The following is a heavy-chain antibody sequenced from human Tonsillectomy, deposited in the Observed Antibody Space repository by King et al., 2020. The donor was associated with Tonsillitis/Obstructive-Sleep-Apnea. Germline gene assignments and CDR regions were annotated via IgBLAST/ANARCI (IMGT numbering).Heavy chain of an antibody. CDR1: GFTFDDYA. D-gene: IGHD3-3*01. CDR3: AKQDHDFWSGYQSGRGPSYYFDY. V-gene: IGHV3-9*01. Sequence: VQLVESGGGLVQPGRSLRLSCAASGFTFDDYAMHWVRQAPGKGLEWVSGISWNSGNIGYADSVKGRFTISRDNAKNSLYLQMNSLRAEDTALYYCAKQDHDFWSGYQSGRGPSYYFDYWGQGTLVTVSS. J-gene: IGHJ4*02. CDR2: ISWNSGNI.